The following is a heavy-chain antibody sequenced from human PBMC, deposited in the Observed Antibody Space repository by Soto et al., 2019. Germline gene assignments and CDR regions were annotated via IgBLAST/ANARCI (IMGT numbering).Heavy chain of an antibody. CDR2: IYYSGST. Sequence: QVQLQESGPGLVKPSETLSLTCTVSGCSISSYYWSWIRQPPGKGLEWIGYIYYSGSTNYNPSLKSRFTISVDTSKNQFSLKLSSVTAADTAVYYCARITMVRGVTYYFAYWGQGTLVTVSS. D-gene: IGHD3-10*01. CDR3: ARITMVRGVTYYFAY. J-gene: IGHJ4*02. V-gene: IGHV4-59*01. CDR1: GCSISSYY.